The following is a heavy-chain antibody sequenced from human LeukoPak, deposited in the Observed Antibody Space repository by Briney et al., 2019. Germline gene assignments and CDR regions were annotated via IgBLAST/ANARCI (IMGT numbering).Heavy chain of an antibody. V-gene: IGHV1-18*01. Sequence: GASVKVSCKASGGTFSSYAISWVRQAPGQGLEWMGWISAYNGNTNYAQKLQGRVTMTTDTSTSTAYMELRSLRSDDTAVYYCARDTTTVTTRSPADYWGQGTLVTVSS. CDR2: ISAYNGNT. D-gene: IGHD4-17*01. CDR1: GGTFSSYA. J-gene: IGHJ4*02. CDR3: ARDTTTVTTRSPADY.